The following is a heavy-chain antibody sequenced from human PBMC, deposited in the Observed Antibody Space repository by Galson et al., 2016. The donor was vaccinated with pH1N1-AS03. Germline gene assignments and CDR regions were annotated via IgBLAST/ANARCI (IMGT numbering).Heavy chain of an antibody. Sequence: SLRLSCAASGFIFSSDCMHWVRQVPGKGLVWVSCITSDGRSISYADAVKGRFTTSRDNAKNTLYLQMNSLRAEDTSVYHCARAMYTSGWYGMDVWGEGTTVTVSS. CDR1: GFIFSSDC. CDR3: ARAMYTSGWYGMDV. D-gene: IGHD6-19*01. V-gene: IGHV3-74*01. CDR2: ITSDGRSI. J-gene: IGHJ6*04.